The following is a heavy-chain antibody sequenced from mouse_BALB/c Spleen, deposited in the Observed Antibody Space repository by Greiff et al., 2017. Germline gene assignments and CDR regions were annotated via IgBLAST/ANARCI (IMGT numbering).Heavy chain of an antibody. J-gene: IGHJ4*01. CDR1: GFTFSSYG. V-gene: IGHV5-17*02. CDR2: ISSGSSTI. Sequence: EVHLVESGGGLVQPGGSRKLSCAASGFTFSSYGMHWVRQAPEKGLEWVAYISSGSSTIYYADTVKGRFTISRDNPKNTLFLQMTSLRSEDTAMYYCARREITTVVHYYAIDYWGQGTSVTVSS. D-gene: IGHD1-1*01. CDR3: ARREITTVVHYYAIDY.